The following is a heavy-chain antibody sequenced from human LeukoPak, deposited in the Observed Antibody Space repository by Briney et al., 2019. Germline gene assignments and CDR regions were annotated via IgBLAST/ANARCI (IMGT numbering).Heavy chain of an antibody. D-gene: IGHD6-13*01. J-gene: IGHJ6*02. CDR1: GFTFSSYE. Sequence: PGGSLRLSCAASGFTFSSYEMNWVRQAPGKGLEWVSYISSSGSTIYYADSVKGRFTIYRDNAKNSLYLQMNSLRAEDTAVYYCASTIAAAGNQVYYYGMDVWGQGTTVTVSS. CDR3: ASTIAAAGNQVYYYGMDV. CDR2: ISSSGSTI. V-gene: IGHV3-48*03.